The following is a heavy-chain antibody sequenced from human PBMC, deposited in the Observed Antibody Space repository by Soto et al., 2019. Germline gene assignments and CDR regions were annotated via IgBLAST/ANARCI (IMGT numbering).Heavy chain of an antibody. CDR3: VCGANFFIY. Sequence: EVQLVESGGGLVQPGGSLRLSCAASGFTFSTYWMTWVRQPPGKGLEWVANMDQDGSETYYVDSVRGRFTVSRDNAKNSLDLQMNSLRVEDTSVYYSVCGANFFIYWGQGTLVTVSP. CDR1: GFTFSTYW. CDR2: MDQDGSET. V-gene: IGHV3-7*01. J-gene: IGHJ4*02. D-gene: IGHD1-26*01.